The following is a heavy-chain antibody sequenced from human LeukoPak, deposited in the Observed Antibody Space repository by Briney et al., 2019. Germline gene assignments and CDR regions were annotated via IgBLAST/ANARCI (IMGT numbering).Heavy chain of an antibody. CDR3: ATTTGVYYYGMDV. V-gene: IGHV4-61*02. D-gene: IGHD1-1*01. CDR2: IYTSGST. CDR1: SGSISSGSYY. Sequence: SQTLSLTCTVSSGSISSGSYYWSWIRQPAGKGLEWIGRIYTSGSTNYNPSLKSRVTISVDTSKNQFSLKLSSVTAADTAVYYCATTTGVYYYGMDVWGQGTMVTVSS. J-gene: IGHJ6*02.